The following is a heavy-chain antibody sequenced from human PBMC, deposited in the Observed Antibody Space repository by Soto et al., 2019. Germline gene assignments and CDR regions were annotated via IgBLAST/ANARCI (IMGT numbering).Heavy chain of an antibody. CDR3: ARSGDSSGYYYVFDY. CDR2: IYSSGST. Sequence: SGTLSLTCTVSGGSINTYYWSWIRQAPGKGLEWIGHIYSSGSTNYNPSLKSRVTISVDTSKNRFSPELGSVTAADTAVYFCARSGDSSGYYYVFDYWGQGTLVTV. CDR1: GGSINTYY. D-gene: IGHD3-22*01. V-gene: IGHV4-59*01. J-gene: IGHJ4*02.